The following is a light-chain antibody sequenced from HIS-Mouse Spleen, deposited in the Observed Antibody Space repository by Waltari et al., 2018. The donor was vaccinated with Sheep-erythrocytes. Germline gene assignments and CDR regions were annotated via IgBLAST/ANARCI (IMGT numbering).Light chain of an antibody. V-gene: IGKV1-12*01. CDR2: AAS. CDR3: QQANSFPIT. CDR1: QGIISW. J-gene: IGKJ5*01. Sequence: DIQMTQSPSSVSASVGDRVTITCRASQGIISWLAWYPQKPGKAPKLLIYAASSLQSGVPSRFSGSGSGTDFTLTISSLQPEDFATYYCQQANSFPITFGQGTRLEIK.